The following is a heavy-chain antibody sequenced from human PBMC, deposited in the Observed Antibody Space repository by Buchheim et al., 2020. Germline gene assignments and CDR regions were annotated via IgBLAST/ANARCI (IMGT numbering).Heavy chain of an antibody. CDR3: ASLHLYSGYLDY. J-gene: IGHJ4*02. D-gene: IGHD3-22*01. CDR1: GGSIGISYYY. CDR2: IYHSGNT. V-gene: IGHV4-39*01. Sequence: QLQLQESGPGRVKPSETLSLTCTVSGGSIGISYYYWGWIRQPPGKGLEWIGSIYHSGNTYYNPSLKSRVTISVDTSKNQFSLKLNSVTAADTAVYYCASLHLYSGYLDYWGQGSL.